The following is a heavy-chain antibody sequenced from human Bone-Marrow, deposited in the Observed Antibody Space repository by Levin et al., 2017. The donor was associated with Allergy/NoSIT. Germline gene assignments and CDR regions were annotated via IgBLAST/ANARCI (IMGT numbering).Heavy chain of an antibody. Sequence: ASVKVSCKGSGYSFPNYWIGWVRQMPGKGLEWMGIIFPGDSDTKYSPSFQGHVIMSADKYINTAYLQWSILKASETAIYYCARHLSGSSCSPFDYGGRGILLPVSS. J-gene: IGHJ4*02. CDR2: IFPGDSDT. D-gene: IGHD6-13*01. CDR3: ARHLSGSSCSPFDY. V-gene: IGHV5-51*01. CDR1: GYSFPNYW.